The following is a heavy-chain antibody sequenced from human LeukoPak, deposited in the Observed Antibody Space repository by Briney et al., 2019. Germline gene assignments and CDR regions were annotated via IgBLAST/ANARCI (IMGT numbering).Heavy chain of an antibody. Sequence: SETLSLTCTVSGGSISSSSYYWGWLRQPPGKGLEWIGSIYYSGSTYYNPSLKSRVTISVDTSKTQFSLKRSSVTAADTAVYYCAREGNYYDSSGYHHLPDYWGQGTLVTVSS. CDR2: IYYSGST. V-gene: IGHV4-39*07. CDR1: GGSISSSSYY. CDR3: AREGNYYDSSGYHHLPDY. J-gene: IGHJ4*02. D-gene: IGHD3-22*01.